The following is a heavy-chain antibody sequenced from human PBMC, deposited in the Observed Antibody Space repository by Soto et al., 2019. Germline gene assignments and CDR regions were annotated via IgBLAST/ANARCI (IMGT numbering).Heavy chain of an antibody. CDR3: IKDIRHIHYNYCGLDV. V-gene: IGHV3-9*01. J-gene: IGHJ6*02. Sequence: GGSLRLSCAASGFTFDNYAMNWVRQSPGKGLEWVSGITWSSATIGYADSVKGRFTIYRDNAKNCLYLQMNSLRPEDTALYYCIKDIRHIHYNYCGLDVWGQGTPVTVSS. CDR2: ITWSSATI. CDR1: GFTFDNYA.